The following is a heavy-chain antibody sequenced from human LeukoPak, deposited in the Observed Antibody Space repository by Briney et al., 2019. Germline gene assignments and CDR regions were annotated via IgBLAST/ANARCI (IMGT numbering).Heavy chain of an antibody. CDR1: GFMFSSYW. J-gene: IGHJ5*02. V-gene: IGHV3-7*01. D-gene: IGHD2-8*01. CDR2: IKEDGSEK. CDR3: ARDKGVMGTLAP. Sequence: GGSLRLSCAASGFMFSSYWMSWVRQAPEKGLEWVANIKEDGSEKYYVDSVKGRFTISRDNAKNSLYLQMNSLRAEDTAIYYCARDKGVMGTLAPWGQGTLVTVSS.